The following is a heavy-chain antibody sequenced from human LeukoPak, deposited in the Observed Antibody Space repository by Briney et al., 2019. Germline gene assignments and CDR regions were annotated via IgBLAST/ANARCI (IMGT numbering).Heavy chain of an antibody. V-gene: IGHV4-39*01. CDR3: ARHPGLRFLEWPIDY. J-gene: IGHJ4*02. CDR2: IYYSGST. D-gene: IGHD3-3*01. Sequence: PGGSLRLSCAASGFTVSSNYMSWVRQAPGKGLEWIGSIYYSGSTYYNPSLKSRVTISVDTSKNQFSLKLSSVTAADTAVYYCARHPGLRFLEWPIDYWGQGTLVTVSS. CDR1: GFTVSSNY.